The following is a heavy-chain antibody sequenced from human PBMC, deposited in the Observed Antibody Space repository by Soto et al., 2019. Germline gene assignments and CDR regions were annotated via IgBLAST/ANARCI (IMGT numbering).Heavy chain of an antibody. J-gene: IGHJ4*02. CDR3: AKGRYSGTYYPGY. CDR1: GSTFSSYA. CDR2: ISGSGGST. V-gene: IGHV3-23*01. D-gene: IGHD1-26*01. Sequence: GGSLRLSCAASGSTFSSYAMNWVRQAPGKGLEWVSAISGSGGSTYYADSVKGRFTISRDKSKNTLYLQMNSLRAEDTAVYYCAKGRYSGTYYPGYWGQGTLVTVSS.